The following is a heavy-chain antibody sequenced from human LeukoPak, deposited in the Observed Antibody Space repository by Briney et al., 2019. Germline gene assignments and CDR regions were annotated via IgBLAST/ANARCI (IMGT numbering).Heavy chain of an antibody. J-gene: IGHJ5*02. CDR1: GFSISSYY. V-gene: IGHV4-59*01. CDR2: IYYSGST. CDR3: ARAEIAYSSGWYWFDP. Sequence: SETLFLTCTVSGFSISSYYWSWIRPPPGKGLEWIGYIYYSGSTNYNPSLKSRVTISVDTSKNQFSLKLSSVTAADTAVYYCARAEIAYSSGWYWFDPWGQGTLVTVSS. D-gene: IGHD6-19*01.